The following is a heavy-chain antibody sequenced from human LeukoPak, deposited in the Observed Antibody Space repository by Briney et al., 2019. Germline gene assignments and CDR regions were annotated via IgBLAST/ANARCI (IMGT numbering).Heavy chain of an antibody. Sequence: PSETLSLTRAVHGGSFSGYYWSWIRQPPGKGLEWIGEINHSGSTNYNPSLKSRVTISVDTSKNQFSLKLSSVTAADTAVYYCARRRQTRYYYYGKDVWGQGTTVTVSS. V-gene: IGHV4-34*01. CDR2: INHSGST. J-gene: IGHJ6*02. CDR1: GGSFSGYY. CDR3: ARRRQTRYYYYGKDV.